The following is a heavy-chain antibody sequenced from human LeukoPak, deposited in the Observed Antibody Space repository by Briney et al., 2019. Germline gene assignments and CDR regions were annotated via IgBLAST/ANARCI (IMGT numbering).Heavy chain of an antibody. D-gene: IGHD2-21*01. Sequence: PGGSLRLSCVASGFMFNSFGMHWVRQAPGKGLEWVAFIRVDEDYKYYADSVKGRFTVSRDNSKNTLTLEMSSLRPEDTASYCVKGRGHMDVWGKGTMVIVSS. CDR3: KGRGHMDV. CDR2: IRVDEDYK. CDR1: GFMFNSFG. J-gene: IGHJ6*03. V-gene: IGHV3-30*02.